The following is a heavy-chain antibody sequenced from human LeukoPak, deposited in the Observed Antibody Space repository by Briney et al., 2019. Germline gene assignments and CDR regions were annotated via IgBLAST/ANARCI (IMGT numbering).Heavy chain of an antibody. CDR1: GCTFNTYG. CDR2: ISAWNGVT. CDR3: AREERGYSGDY. Sequence: ASVKVSCKAFGCTFNTYGISWVRQAPGQGLEWMGWISAWNGVTNYAQKLQGRVTMTTDTSTTTAYMELRSLRSDDTAVYYCAREERGYSGDYWGQGTLVTVSS. D-gene: IGHD5-18*01. J-gene: IGHJ4*02. V-gene: IGHV1-18*01.